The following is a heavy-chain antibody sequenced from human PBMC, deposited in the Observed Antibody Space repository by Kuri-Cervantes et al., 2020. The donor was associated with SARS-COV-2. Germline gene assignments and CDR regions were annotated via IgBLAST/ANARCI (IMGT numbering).Heavy chain of an antibody. Sequence: SETLSLTCTVSGGSISSYYWSWIRQPAGKGLEWIGSIYHSGSTYYNPSLKSRVTISVDTSKNQFSLKLSSVTAADTAVYYCARQDLLDCSSTSCSFDAFDIWGQGTMVTVSS. CDR1: GGSISSYY. V-gene: IGHV4-59*08. D-gene: IGHD2-2*01. CDR3: ARQDLLDCSSTSCSFDAFDI. CDR2: IYHSGST. J-gene: IGHJ3*02.